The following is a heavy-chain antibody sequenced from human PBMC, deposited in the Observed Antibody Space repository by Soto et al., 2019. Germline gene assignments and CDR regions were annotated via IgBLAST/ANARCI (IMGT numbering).Heavy chain of an antibody. CDR1: GFTFSSYS. D-gene: IGHD6-13*01. CDR3: AKDGSQSGYSSSWYKPHYYYYGTDV. CDR2: IRGSGGST. J-gene: IGHJ6*02. Sequence: GGSLRLSCAASGFTFSSYSMSWVRQAPGKGLEWVSAIRGSGGSTYYADSVKGRFTISRDNSTKTLYLQMHSLRAEDTAVYYCAKDGSQSGYSSSWYKPHYYYYGTDVWGQGTTVTVSS. V-gene: IGHV3-23*01.